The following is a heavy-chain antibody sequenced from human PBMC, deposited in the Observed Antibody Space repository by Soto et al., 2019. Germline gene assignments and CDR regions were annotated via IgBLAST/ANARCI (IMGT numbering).Heavy chain of an antibody. CDR3: AKAGDYHGSESYFPLDY. CDR2: ISGSGGRT. Sequence: EVQLLESGGVLVQPGGSLRLSCAASGFTFSTYAMTWVRQAPGKGLEWVSSISGSGGRTYYADSVKGRFTISRDNSKNTLSLQTDSLRAEDTAVYYCAKAGDYHGSESYFPLDYWGQGTLDPVSS. D-gene: IGHD3-10*01. CDR1: GFTFSTYA. V-gene: IGHV3-23*01. J-gene: IGHJ4*02.